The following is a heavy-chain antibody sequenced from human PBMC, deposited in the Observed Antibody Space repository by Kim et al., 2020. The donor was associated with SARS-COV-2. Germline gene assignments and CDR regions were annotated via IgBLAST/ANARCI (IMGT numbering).Heavy chain of an antibody. CDR1: GFTFSSYG. CDR2: ISYDGSNK. CDR3: AKGSITMVRGVIITGAFDI. V-gene: IGHV3-30*18. D-gene: IGHD3-10*01. J-gene: IGHJ3*02. Sequence: GGSLRLSCAASGFTFSSYGMHWVRQAPGKGLEWVAVISYDGSNKYYADSVKGRFTISRDNSKNTLYLQMNSLRAEDTAVYYCAKGSITMVRGVIITGAFDIWGQGELVTVSS.